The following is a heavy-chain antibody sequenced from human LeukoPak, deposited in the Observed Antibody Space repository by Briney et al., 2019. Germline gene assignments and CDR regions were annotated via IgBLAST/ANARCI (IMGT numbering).Heavy chain of an antibody. V-gene: IGHV4-59*01. CDR3: AREVVIAATYDY. Sequence: SETLSLTCTVSGGSISSYYWSWIRQPPGKGLEWIGYIYCSGSTNYNPSLKSRVTISVDTSKNQFSLKLSSVTAADTAVYYCAREVVIAATYDYWGQGTLVTVSS. CDR2: IYCSGST. D-gene: IGHD2-15*01. CDR1: GGSISSYY. J-gene: IGHJ4*02.